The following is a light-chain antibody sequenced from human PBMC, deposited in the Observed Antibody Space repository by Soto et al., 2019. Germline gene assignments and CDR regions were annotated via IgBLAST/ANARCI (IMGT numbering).Light chain of an antibody. CDR3: QSYDSSLSGYV. J-gene: IGLJ1*01. CDR2: GNS. CDR1: SSNIGAGYD. Sequence: QSVLTQPPSVSGAPGQRVTISCTGSSSNIGAGYDVHWYQQLPGTAPKLLIYGNSNRPSGVPDRFSGSKSGTSASLAITGLQAGDEADYYCQSYDSSLSGYVIGTGTKVTVL. V-gene: IGLV1-40*01.